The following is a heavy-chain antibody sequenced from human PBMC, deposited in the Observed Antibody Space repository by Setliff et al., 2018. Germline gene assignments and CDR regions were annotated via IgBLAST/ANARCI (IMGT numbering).Heavy chain of an antibody. V-gene: IGHV4-39*01. CDR1: GGSISSSSYY. CDR2: IFYSGST. D-gene: IGHD3-9*01. Sequence: SETLSLTCTASGGSISSSSYYWGWIRQPPGKGLEWIGSIFYSGSTYYNPSLKSRVTISVDTSKNQFSLKLSSVTAADTAVYYCARPSKYYDILTGYYHNWFDPWGQGTQVTVSS. CDR3: ARPSKYYDILTGYYHNWFDP. J-gene: IGHJ5*02.